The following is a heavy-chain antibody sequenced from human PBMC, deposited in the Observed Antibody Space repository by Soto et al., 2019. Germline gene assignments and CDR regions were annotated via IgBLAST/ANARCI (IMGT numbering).Heavy chain of an antibody. J-gene: IGHJ6*02. CDR1: GFTFTDHA. V-gene: IGHV3-30-3*01. CDR3: ARQGIGAPKYHYRNLDL. CDR2: ISSDGSSK. D-gene: IGHD5-12*01. Sequence: QVQLVESGGGVVQPGRSLRLSCAASGFTFTDHAIHWVRQAPGRGLEWVALISSDGSSKYFADSVKGRFTVSRDNSKNTPSLHMNSLRTEDTAVYYCARQGIGAPKYHYRNLDLWGQGTTVTVSS.